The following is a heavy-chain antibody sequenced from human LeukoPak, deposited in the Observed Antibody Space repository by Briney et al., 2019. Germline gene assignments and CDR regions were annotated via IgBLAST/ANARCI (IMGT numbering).Heavy chain of an antibody. V-gene: IGHV4-61*02. D-gene: IGHD4/OR15-4a*01. CDR2: IYTSGST. CDR1: GGSISSGSYY. CDR3: AGATGAFDY. J-gene: IGHJ4*02. Sequence: PSETLSLTCTVSGGSISSGSYYCSWIRQPARKGLEWIGRIYTSGSTNYNPSLKSRVTISVDTSKNQFSLKLSSVTAADTAVYYCAGATGAFDYWGQGTLVTVSS.